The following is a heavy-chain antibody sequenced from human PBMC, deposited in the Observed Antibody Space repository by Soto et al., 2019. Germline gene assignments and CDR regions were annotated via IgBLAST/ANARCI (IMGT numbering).Heavy chain of an antibody. CDR2: IYYSGST. D-gene: IGHD2-15*01. CDR1: GCSIISYD. CDR3: EREVRDCSGGSCGTKDV. J-gene: IGHJ6*02. V-gene: IGHV4-59*01. Sequence: PSATXSLTCTLSGCSIISYDLIWIRQPPGKGLEWIGYIYYSGSTNYNPSLKSRVTISVDTSKNQFSLKLSSVTAADTAVYYCEREVRDCSGGSCGTKDVWGQGTTVTVSS.